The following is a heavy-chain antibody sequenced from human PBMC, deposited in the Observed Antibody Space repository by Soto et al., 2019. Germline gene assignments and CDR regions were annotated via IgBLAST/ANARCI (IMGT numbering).Heavy chain of an antibody. D-gene: IGHD3-9*01. V-gene: IGHV3-23*01. CDR2: VSGSGGST. CDR1: GFTFSSYA. Sequence: RGSLRLSCAASGFTFSSYAVSWVRQAPGKGLEWVSSVSGSGGSTHYADSVKGRFTISRDNSKNTVYLQMNSLRAEDTAVYFCAKLPQYETLTGYLNYFDYWGPGILVTVSS. CDR3: AKLPQYETLTGYLNYFDY. J-gene: IGHJ4*02.